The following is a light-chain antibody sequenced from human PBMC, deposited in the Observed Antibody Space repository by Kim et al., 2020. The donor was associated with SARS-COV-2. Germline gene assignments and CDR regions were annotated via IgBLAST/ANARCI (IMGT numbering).Light chain of an antibody. J-gene: IGLJ2*01. CDR3: QAWDSSTVV. Sequence: SVSPGQTASITCSGDKLGDKYACWYQQKPGQSPVLVLDQDSKRPSGIPERFSGSNSGNTATLTISGTQAMDEADYYCQAWDSSTVVFGGGTQLTVL. CDR1: KLGDKY. V-gene: IGLV3-1*01. CDR2: QDS.